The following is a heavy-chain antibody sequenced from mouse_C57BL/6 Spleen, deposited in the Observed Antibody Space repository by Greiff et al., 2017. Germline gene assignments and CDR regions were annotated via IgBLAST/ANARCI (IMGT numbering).Heavy chain of an antibody. Sequence: VQLQQPGAELVKPGASVNLSCKASGYTFTSYWMHWVKQRPGQGLEWIGMIHPNSGSTNYNEKFKSKATLTVDKSSSTAYMQLSSLTSEDSAVYYCARNTVVDPYFDVWGTGTTVTVSS. CDR2: IHPNSGST. CDR1: GYTFTSYW. CDR3: ARNTVVDPYFDV. D-gene: IGHD1-1*01. J-gene: IGHJ1*03. V-gene: IGHV1-64*01.